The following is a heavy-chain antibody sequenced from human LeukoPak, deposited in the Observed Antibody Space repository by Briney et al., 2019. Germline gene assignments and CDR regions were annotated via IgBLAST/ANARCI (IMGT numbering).Heavy chain of an antibody. CDR2: IYYSGST. CDR1: GGSISSGGYY. J-gene: IGHJ4*02. Sequence: SETLSLTCTVSGGSISSGGYYWSWIRQHPGKGLEWIGYIYYSGSTYYNPSLKSRVTISVDTSKNQFSLKLSSVTAADTAVYYCARSPLLDTAMVKGHFDYWGQGTLVTVSS. CDR3: ARSPLLDTAMVKGHFDY. V-gene: IGHV4-31*03. D-gene: IGHD5-18*01.